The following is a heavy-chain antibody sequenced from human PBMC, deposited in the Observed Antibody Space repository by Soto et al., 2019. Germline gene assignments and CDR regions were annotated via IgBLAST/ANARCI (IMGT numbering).Heavy chain of an antibody. J-gene: IGHJ5*02. CDR3: ARPGAAHNWFDP. CDR1: GFTFSSYS. V-gene: IGHV3-21*01. D-gene: IGHD1-26*01. CDR2: ISSSSSYI. Sequence: GGSLRLSCAASGFTFSSYSMNWVRQAPGKGLEWVSSISSSSSYIYYAGSVKGRFTISRDNAKNSLYLQMNSLRAEDTAVYYCARPGAAHNWFDPWGQGTLVTVSS.